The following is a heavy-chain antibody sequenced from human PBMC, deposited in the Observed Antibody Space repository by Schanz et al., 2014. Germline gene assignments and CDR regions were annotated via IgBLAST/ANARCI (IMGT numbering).Heavy chain of an antibody. D-gene: IGHD2-2*02. CDR2: IKQDGSEK. J-gene: IGHJ5*02. Sequence: VQLVESGGGLVQPGGSLRLSCAASGFTFSRYWMSWVRQAPGKGLQWVANIKQDGSEKYYVDSVKGRFTISRDNSKNSLYLQMNILRADDTAVYYCARGRCGSTTCYIDNWFDPWGQGTLVTVSS. CDR3: ARGRCGSTTCYIDNWFDP. CDR1: GFTFSRYW. V-gene: IGHV3-7*01.